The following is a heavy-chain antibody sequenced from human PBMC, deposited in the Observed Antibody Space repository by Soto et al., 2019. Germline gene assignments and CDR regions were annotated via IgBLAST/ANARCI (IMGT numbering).Heavy chain of an antibody. CDR1: GYTFINYY. D-gene: IGHD3-9*01. CDR2: INPNGGST. J-gene: IGHJ5*02. Sequence: ASVKVSCKASGYTFINYYIHWVRQAPGQGLEWMGVINPNGGSTVYAQKFQGRVTMTRDTSTSTAYMELRSLRSDDTAVYYCARVDRRYFDWLTLLDWFDPWGQGTLVTVSS. V-gene: IGHV1-46*01. CDR3: ARVDRRYFDWLTLLDWFDP.